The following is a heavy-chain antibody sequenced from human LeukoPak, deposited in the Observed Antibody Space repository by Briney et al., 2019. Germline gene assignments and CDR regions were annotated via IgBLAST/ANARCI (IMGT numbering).Heavy chain of an antibody. D-gene: IGHD3-9*01. J-gene: IGHJ4*02. CDR3: AREGDDILTGYYASD. CDR2: ISSSGSTI. Sequence: GGSLRLSCAASGFTFSSYEMNWVRQAPGKGLEWVSYISSSGSTIYYADSVKGQFTISRDNAKNSLYLQMNSLRAEDTAVYYCAREGDDILTGYYASDWGQGTLVTVSS. CDR1: GFTFSSYE. V-gene: IGHV3-48*03.